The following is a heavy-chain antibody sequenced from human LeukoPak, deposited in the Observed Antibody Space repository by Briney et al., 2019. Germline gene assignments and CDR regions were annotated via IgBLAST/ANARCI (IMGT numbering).Heavy chain of an antibody. CDR1: GGSISSYY. D-gene: IGHD6-13*01. Sequence: SETLSLTCTVSGGSISSYYWSWIRQPPGKGLEWIGYIYDSGSTYYNPSLKSRVTISVDTSKNQFSLRLSSVTAADTAVYYCARDIEKRRGAVGFDPWGQGTLVTVSS. V-gene: IGHV4-59*01. CDR2: IYDSGST. J-gene: IGHJ5*02. CDR3: ARDIEKRRGAVGFDP.